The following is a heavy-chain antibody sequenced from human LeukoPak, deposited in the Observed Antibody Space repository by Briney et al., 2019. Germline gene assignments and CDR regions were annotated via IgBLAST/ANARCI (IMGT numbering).Heavy chain of an antibody. CDR3: ASSRN. J-gene: IGHJ4*02. V-gene: IGHV3-7*02. CDR2: INQDGSEK. CDR1: GFIFSTYW. Sequence: GGSLRLSCAASGFIFSTYWVNWVRQAPGKGLEWVANINQDGSEKYYVDSVKGRFTISRDNAKNSLYLQMNSLKDEDTSVYYCASSRNWGQGTLVTVSS.